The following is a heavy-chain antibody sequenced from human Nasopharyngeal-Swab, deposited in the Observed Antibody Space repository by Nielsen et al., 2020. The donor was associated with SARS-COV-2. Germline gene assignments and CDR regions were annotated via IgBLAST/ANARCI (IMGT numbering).Heavy chain of an antibody. J-gene: IGHJ4*02. Sequence: GESLKISCEASGFTFSTYWMSWVRQAPGKGPEWLANIRQDESEKYYVDSVKGRFTISRDNAKNSLFLQMNSLRVADTAVYYCARLLEVGGTPLDYWGQGTLVSVSS. V-gene: IGHV3-7*01. CDR1: GFTFSTYW. CDR2: IRQDESEK. D-gene: IGHD6-19*01. CDR3: ARLLEVGGTPLDY.